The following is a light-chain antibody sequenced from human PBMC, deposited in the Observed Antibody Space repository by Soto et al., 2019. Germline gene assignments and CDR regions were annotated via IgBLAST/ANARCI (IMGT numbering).Light chain of an antibody. Sequence: QSVLTQPPSVSGAPGQKVTISCTGSSCNIGNNYVSWYQQLPATSPQLLIYDNINLPSGIPDRFSGSKSGTSATLRTTCLLLGDEDDDYYGTWDSSRSAVVFGGGTKLTVL. V-gene: IGLV1-51*01. CDR1: SCNIGNNY. J-gene: IGLJ2*01. CDR3: GTWDSSRSAVV. CDR2: DNI.